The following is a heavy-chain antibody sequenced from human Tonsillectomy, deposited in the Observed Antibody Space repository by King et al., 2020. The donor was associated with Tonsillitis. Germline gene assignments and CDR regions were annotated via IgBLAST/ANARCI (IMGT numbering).Heavy chain of an antibody. CDR1: GLTFRSSA. Sequence: VQLVESGGGLVQPGGSLRLSCAASGLTFRSSAMSWVRQAPGKGLEWVTAISASGGGTHYADSVRGRFTISRDNSKNTLYLQMHSLRAEDTAVYYCAKVRGTWPLDGCDVWGQGTMVTVAS. CDR3: AKVRGTWPLDGCDV. V-gene: IGHV3-23*04. D-gene: IGHD2-15*01. CDR2: ISASGGGT. J-gene: IGHJ3*01.